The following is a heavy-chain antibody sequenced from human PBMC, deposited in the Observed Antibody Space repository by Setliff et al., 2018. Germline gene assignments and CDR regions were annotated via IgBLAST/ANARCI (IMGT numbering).Heavy chain of an antibody. CDR3: ARGSSGWSWGY. Sequence: PGGSLRLSCAASGFLFKDHYMTWIRQAPGKGLEWLSYISSSGSNILYADSVKGRFTISRDNAKNSLFLQMNSLRAEETAVYYCARGSSGWSWGYWGQGTVVTVSS. CDR2: ISSSGSNI. CDR1: GFLFKDHY. V-gene: IGHV3-11*04. J-gene: IGHJ4*02. D-gene: IGHD6-19*01.